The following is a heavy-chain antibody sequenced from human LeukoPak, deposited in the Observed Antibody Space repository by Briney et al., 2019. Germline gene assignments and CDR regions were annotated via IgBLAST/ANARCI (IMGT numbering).Heavy chain of an antibody. Sequence: GRSLRLSCAASGFTFSSYGMHWVRQAPGKGLEWVAVIWYDGSNKYYADSVKGRFTISRDNSKNTLYLQMNSLRAEDTAVYYCARWGASSGSRYFDYWGQGTLVTVSS. CDR3: ARWGASSGSRYFDY. V-gene: IGHV3-33*01. CDR2: IWYDGSNK. D-gene: IGHD1-26*01. J-gene: IGHJ4*02. CDR1: GFTFSSYG.